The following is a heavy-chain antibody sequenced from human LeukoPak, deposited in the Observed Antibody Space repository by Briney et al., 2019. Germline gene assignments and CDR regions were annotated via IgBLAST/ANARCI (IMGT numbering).Heavy chain of an antibody. CDR2: IYTSGST. D-gene: IGHD3-16*01. CDR1: GGSISSYY. J-gene: IGHJ2*01. V-gene: IGHV4-4*07. CDR3: ATGDTYGYWYFDL. Sequence: PSETLSLTCTVSGGSISSYYWSWIRQPAGKGLEWIGRIYTSGSTNYNPSLKSRVTMSVDTSKNQFSLKLSSVTAADTAVYCATGDTYGYWYFDLWGRGTLVTVPS.